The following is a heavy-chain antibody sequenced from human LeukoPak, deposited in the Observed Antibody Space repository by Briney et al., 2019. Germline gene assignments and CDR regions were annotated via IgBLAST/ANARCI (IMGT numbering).Heavy chain of an antibody. CDR3: ARGPMTTVDS. D-gene: IGHD4-23*01. CDR1: GGSISSGGYS. CDR2: IYHSGST. V-gene: IGHV4-30-2*01. Sequence: PSETLSLTCAVSGGSISSGGYSWSWIRQPPGKGLEWIGYIYHSGSTYYNPSLKSRVTISVDRSKNQFSLKLSSVTAAGTAVYYCARGPMTTVDSWGQGTLVTVSS. J-gene: IGHJ4*02.